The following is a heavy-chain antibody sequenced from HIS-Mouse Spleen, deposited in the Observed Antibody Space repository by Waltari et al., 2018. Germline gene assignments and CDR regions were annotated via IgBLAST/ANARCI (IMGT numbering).Heavy chain of an antibody. Sequence: QLQLQESGPGLVKPSETLSLTCTVSGGSISSSSYYWGWIRQPPGKGLEWIGRIYYSGSTYYNPSLKRRVTISLDTSKNQFSLKLSSVTAADPAVYYCARKRTASGWFDPWGQGTLVTVSS. V-gene: IGHV4-39*01. J-gene: IGHJ5*02. CDR3: ARKRTASGWFDP. CDR2: IYYSGST. D-gene: IGHD2-21*02. CDR1: GGSISSSSYY.